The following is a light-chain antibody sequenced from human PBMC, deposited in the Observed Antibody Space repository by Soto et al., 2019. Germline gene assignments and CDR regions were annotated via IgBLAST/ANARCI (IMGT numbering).Light chain of an antibody. CDR1: QSVSSN. CDR2: GAS. J-gene: IGKJ4*01. Sequence: EIVMTQSPATLSVSPGERATLSCRASQSVSSNLAWYQQKPGQAPRLLIYGASTRATGIPARFSSSGSGTEFNHTISSLQSEDLAVYYCQQYNNWPLTFGGGTQVEI. CDR3: QQYNNWPLT. V-gene: IGKV3-15*01.